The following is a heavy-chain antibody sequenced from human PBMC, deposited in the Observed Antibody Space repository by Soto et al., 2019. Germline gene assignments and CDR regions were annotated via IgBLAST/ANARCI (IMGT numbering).Heavy chain of an antibody. CDR1: GFIFSSYT. V-gene: IGHV3-23*01. D-gene: IGHD3-22*01. J-gene: IGHJ4*02. CDR3: AKDGSYYDNPTESDF. Sequence: EVQLLEAGGGLGQPGGSLRLSCAASGFIFSSYTMTWVRQAPGKGLEWVSSISGNGGNTYYADSVKGRFTISRDNSKNTLYLQLNSLRAEDTALYYCAKDGSYYDNPTESDFWGQGVLVAVSS. CDR2: ISGNGGNT.